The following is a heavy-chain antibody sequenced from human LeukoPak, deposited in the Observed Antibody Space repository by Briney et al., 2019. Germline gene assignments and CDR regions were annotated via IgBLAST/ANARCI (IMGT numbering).Heavy chain of an antibody. CDR2: IYYSGST. CDR3: ARVRPFGELGY. Sequence: PSETLSLTCTVSGGSLSSGRYYWSWIRQPPGKGLEWIVYIYYSGSTNYNPSLKSRVTISVDTSKNQFSLKLNSVTAADTAVYYCARVRPFGELGYWGQGTLVTVSS. J-gene: IGHJ4*02. V-gene: IGHV4-61*01. D-gene: IGHD3-10*01. CDR1: GGSLSSGRYY.